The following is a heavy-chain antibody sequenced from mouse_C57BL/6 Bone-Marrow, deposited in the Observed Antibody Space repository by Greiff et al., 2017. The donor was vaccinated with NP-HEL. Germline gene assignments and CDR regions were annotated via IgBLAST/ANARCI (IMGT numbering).Heavy chain of an antibody. CDR3: AREFGLRCGNFDV. CDR2: IDPSDSYT. D-gene: IGHD1-1*01. V-gene: IGHV1-69*01. CDR1: GYTFTSYW. J-gene: IGHJ1*03. Sequence: QVQLKQPGAELVMPGASVKLSCKASGYTFTSYWMHWVKQRPGQGLEWIGEIDPSDSYTNYNQKFKGKSTLTVDKSSSTAYMQLSSLTSEDSAVYYCAREFGLRCGNFDVWGTGTTVTVSA.